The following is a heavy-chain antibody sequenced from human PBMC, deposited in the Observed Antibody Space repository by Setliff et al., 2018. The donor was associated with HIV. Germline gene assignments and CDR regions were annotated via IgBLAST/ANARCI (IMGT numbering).Heavy chain of an antibody. CDR3: AREIYGGNSRPFDY. J-gene: IGHJ4*02. V-gene: IGHV4-59*01. CDR2: IYYNGNT. D-gene: IGHD4-17*01. CDR1: GGSISSYY. Sequence: ASETLSLTCTVSGGSISSYYWSWIRQPPGKGLEWIGYIYYNGNTNYNPSLKSRVTISVDTSKNPLSLKLSSVTAADTAVYYCAREIYGGNSRPFDYWGQGTLVTVSS.